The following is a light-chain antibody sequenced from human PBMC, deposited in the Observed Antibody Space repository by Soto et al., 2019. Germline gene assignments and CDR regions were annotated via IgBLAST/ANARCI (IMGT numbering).Light chain of an antibody. V-gene: IGKV3-11*01. Sequence: EIVMTQSPATLSVSPGERATLSCRAGRSVSSYLACYQQKPGQAPRLLIYDASNRATDIPARFSVRGSGNDFPGTTASLEPEDFTVYYCDHRSTWPPITSRQGTRPEI. CDR3: DHRSTWPPIT. CDR1: RSVSSY. J-gene: IGKJ5*01. CDR2: DAS.